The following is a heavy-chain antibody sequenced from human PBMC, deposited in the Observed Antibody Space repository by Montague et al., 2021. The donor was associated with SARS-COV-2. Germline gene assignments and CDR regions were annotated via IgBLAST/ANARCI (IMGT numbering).Heavy chain of an antibody. D-gene: IGHD1-14*01. J-gene: IGHJ3*02. CDR2: FYSVGST. V-gene: IGHV4-59*02. CDR3: ARETMTADAFDI. Sequence: SETLSLTCTVSGASVGSSDWGWIRQSPGKGLEWIGYFYSVGSTDYNPPLKSRVSISRDTSKNQFSLKVRSVTAADTAVYYCARETMTADAFDIWGQGTMSPSLQ. CDR1: GASVGSSD.